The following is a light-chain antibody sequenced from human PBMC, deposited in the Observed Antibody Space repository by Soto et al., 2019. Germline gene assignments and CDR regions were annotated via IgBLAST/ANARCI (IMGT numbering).Light chain of an antibody. CDR2: EVN. CDR1: SSDGGGYNY. J-gene: IGLJ1*01. CDR3: SSYAGSNIFYV. V-gene: IGLV2-8*01. Sequence: QSVLTQPPSASGSPGQSVTISCTGTSSDGGGYNYVSWYQQHPGKAPKLMIYEVNKRPSGVPDRFSGSKSGNTASLTVSGLQAEDEADYYCSSYAGSNIFYVFGTGTKVTVL.